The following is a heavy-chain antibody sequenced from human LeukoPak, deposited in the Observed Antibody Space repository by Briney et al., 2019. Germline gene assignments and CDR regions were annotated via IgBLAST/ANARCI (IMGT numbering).Heavy chain of an antibody. V-gene: IGHV3-23*01. CDR3: AKPVTVTTAASDS. CDR2: ISSSGGTT. J-gene: IGHJ4*02. D-gene: IGHD4-17*01. Sequence: GGSLRLSCAASGFTFNTYAMTWVRQAPGKGLEWVSTISSSGGTTYYADSVKGRFSISRDNSKNTLCLQMNSLRADDAAVYYCAKPVTVTTAASDSWGQGTLVTVSS. CDR1: GFTFNTYA.